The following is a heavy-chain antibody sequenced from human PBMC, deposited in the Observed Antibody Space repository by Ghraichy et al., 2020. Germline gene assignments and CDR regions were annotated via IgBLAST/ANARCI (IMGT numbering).Heavy chain of an antibody. CDR2: IYYSGST. V-gene: IGHV4-39*01. Sequence: SETLSLTCTVSGGSISSSSYYWGWIRQPPGKGLEWIGSIYYSGSTYYNPSLKSRVTISVDTSKNQFSLKLSSVTAADTAVYYCATRSRRLDILPGYYVDYWGQGTLVTVSS. CDR1: GGSISSSSYY. CDR3: ATRSRRLDILPGYYVDY. J-gene: IGHJ4*02. D-gene: IGHD3-9*01.